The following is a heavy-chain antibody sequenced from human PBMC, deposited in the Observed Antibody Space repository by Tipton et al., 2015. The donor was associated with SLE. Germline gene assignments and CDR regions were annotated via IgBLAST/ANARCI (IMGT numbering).Heavy chain of an antibody. CDR1: GFTFSSNW. V-gene: IGHV3-7*01. CDR3: AREYLDAFDI. D-gene: IGHD2/OR15-2a*01. CDR2: IKQNGSEK. J-gene: IGHJ3*02. Sequence: SLRLFCAASGFTFSSNWMSWVRQAPGKGLEWVANIKQNGSEKYYVDSVKGRFTISRDNAKNSLYLQMNSLRAEDTAVYYCAREYLDAFDIWGQGTMVTVSS.